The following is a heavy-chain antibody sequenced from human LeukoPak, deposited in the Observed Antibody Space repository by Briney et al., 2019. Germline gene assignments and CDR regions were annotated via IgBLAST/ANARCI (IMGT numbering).Heavy chain of an antibody. D-gene: IGHD1-26*01. CDR3: AAHHGELGYFDY. CDR2: IWYDGSNK. J-gene: IGHJ4*02. CDR1: GFTFSSYG. V-gene: IGHV3-33*08. Sequence: PGGSLRLSCVASGFTFSSYGMHWVRQAPGKGLEWVAVIWYDGSNKYYADSVKGRFTISRDNSKNTLYLQMNSLRAEDTAVYYCAAHHGELGYFDYWGQGTLVTVSS.